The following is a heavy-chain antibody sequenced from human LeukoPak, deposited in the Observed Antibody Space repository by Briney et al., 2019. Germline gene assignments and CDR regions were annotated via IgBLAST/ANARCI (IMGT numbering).Heavy chain of an antibody. CDR2: ISSSSSYI. D-gene: IGHD2-2*01. Sequence: GGSLRLSCAASGFTFSTYNINWVRQAPGKGLEWVSSISSSSSYIYYADSVKGRFTISRDNAKNSLYLQMNSLRAEDTAVYYCATRPPPLGYCSSTSCSPLDYWGQGTLVTVSS. J-gene: IGHJ4*02. CDR3: ATRPPPLGYCSSTSCSPLDY. V-gene: IGHV3-21*01. CDR1: GFTFSTYN.